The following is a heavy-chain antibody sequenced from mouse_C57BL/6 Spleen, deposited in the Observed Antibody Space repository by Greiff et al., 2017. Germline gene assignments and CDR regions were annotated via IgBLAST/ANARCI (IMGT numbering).Heavy chain of an antibody. D-gene: IGHD4-1*01. CDR3: ARVGTTYYYAMDY. Sequence: QVHVKQPGTELVKPGASVKLSCKASGYTFTSYWMHWVKQRPGQGLEWIGNINPSNGGTNYNEKFKSKATLTVDKSSSTAYMQLSSLTSEDSAVYYCARVGTTYYYAMDYWGQGTSVTVSS. CDR2: INPSNGGT. V-gene: IGHV1-53*01. CDR1: GYTFTSYW. J-gene: IGHJ4*01.